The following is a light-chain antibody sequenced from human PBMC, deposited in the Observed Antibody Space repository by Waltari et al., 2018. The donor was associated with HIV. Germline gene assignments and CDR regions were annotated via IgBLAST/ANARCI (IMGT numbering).Light chain of an antibody. V-gene: IGLV2-14*03. CDR1: SSDVGGYTY. J-gene: IGLJ2*01. CDR3: SSYTSSSTQV. CDR2: DVS. Sequence: QSALTQPASVSGSPGQSITISCTGTSSDVGGYTYVSWYQQHPGKAPKLMIYDVSNRPSGVSNRFSGSKSGNTASLTISGLQAEDEADYYSSSYTSSSTQVFGGGTKLTVL.